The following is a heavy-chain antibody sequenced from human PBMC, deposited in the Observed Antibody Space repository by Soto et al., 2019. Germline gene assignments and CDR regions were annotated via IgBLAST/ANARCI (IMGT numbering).Heavy chain of an antibody. CDR1: GFTFSSYA. J-gene: IGHJ4*02. V-gene: IGHV3-23*01. Sequence: EVQLLESGGGLVQPGGSLRLSCAASGFTFSSYAMSWVRQAPGKGLEWVSAISGSGGSTYYADSVKGRFTISRDNSKNTLYLQMNSRRAEDTAVYYCAKDLNDFWSGYNIALYWGQGTLVTVSS. D-gene: IGHD3-3*01. CDR3: AKDLNDFWSGYNIALY. CDR2: ISGSGGST.